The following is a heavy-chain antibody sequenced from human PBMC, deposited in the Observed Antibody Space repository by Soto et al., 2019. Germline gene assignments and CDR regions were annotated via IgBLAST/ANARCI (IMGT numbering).Heavy chain of an antibody. V-gene: IGHV4-59*12. CDR2: IYYSGST. D-gene: IGHD3-9*01. CDR1: GGSISSYY. J-gene: IGHJ2*01. CDR3: ARGPHILTGYIHWYFDL. Sequence: PSETLSLTCTVSGGSISSYYWRWIRQPPGKGLEWIGYIYYSGSTNYNPSLKSRVTISVDTSKNTLYLQMNSLRAEDTAVYYCARGPHILTGYIHWYFDLWGRGTLVTVSS.